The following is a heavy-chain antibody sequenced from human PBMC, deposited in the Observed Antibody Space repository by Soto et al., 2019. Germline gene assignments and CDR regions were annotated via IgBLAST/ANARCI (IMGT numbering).Heavy chain of an antibody. J-gene: IGHJ6*02. V-gene: IGHV2-26*03. CDR3: ARLVADSSWYHYGLDV. Sequence: QVTLKESGPVLVKATETLTLTCNISGFSLTTGRMGVSWIRQPPGKALEWVALIFSNNERSYSTSLQSRLSLSDDTSKSQVVLTMTNVDPVDTATYFCARLVADSSWYHYGLDVWGQGTTVTVS. D-gene: IGHD6-13*01. CDR2: IFSNNER. CDR1: GFSLTTGRMG.